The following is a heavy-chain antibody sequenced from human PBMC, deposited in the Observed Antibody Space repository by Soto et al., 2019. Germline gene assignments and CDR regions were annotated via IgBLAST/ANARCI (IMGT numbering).Heavy chain of an antibody. V-gene: IGHV3-11*01. D-gene: IGHD3-22*01. Sequence: QVQLVESGGGLVKPGGSLRLSCAASGFTFSDYYMSWIRQAPGKGLEWVSYISSSGSTIYYADSVKGRFTISRDNAKNSLYLHMNSLRAEDTAVYYCARLDGNSYDSSGYYYYYYGMDVWGQGTTVTVSS. J-gene: IGHJ6*02. CDR1: GFTFSDYY. CDR3: ARLDGNSYDSSGYYYYYYGMDV. CDR2: ISSSGSTI.